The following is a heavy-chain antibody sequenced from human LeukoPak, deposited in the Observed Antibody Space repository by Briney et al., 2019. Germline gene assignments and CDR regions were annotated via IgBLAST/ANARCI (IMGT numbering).Heavy chain of an antibody. J-gene: IGHJ3*02. D-gene: IGHD4-17*01. CDR2: IYYSGST. V-gene: IGHV4-39*01. Sequence: SETLSLTCTVSGGSISSSSYYWGWIRQPPGKGLEWIGSIYYSGSTYYNPSLKSRVTISVDTSKNQFSLKLSSVTAADTAVYYCAYPQSYGDAFDIWGQGTMVTVSS. CDR3: AYPQSYGDAFDI. CDR1: GGSISSSSYY.